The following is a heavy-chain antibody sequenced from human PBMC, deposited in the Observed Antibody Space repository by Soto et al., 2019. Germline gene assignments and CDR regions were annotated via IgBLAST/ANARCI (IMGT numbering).Heavy chain of an antibody. CDR1: GYTFTSYE. Sequence: GASVKVSCKASGYTFTSYEINWVRQATGQGLEWMGWMNPNSGNTGYAQKFQGRVTMTRNTSISTASMELSSLRSEDTAVYYCARGRSHCSSTSCPDDYWGQGTLVTDSS. CDR2: MNPNSGNT. CDR3: ARGRSHCSSTSCPDDY. J-gene: IGHJ4*02. V-gene: IGHV1-8*01. D-gene: IGHD2-2*01.